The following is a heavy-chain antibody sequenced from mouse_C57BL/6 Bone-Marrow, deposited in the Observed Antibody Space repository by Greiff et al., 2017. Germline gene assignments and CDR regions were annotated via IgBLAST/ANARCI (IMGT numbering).Heavy chain of an antibody. J-gene: IGHJ2*01. CDR3: ARYGTAQATLDY. Sequence: QVQLQQPGAELVKPGASVKMSCKASGYTFTSYWITWVKQRPGQGLEWIGDIYPGSGSTNYNEKFKSKATLTVDTSSSTAYMQLSSLTSEYSAVYYCARYGTAQATLDYWGQGTTLTVSS. CDR2: IYPGSGST. V-gene: IGHV1-55*01. CDR1: GYTFTSYW. D-gene: IGHD3-2*02.